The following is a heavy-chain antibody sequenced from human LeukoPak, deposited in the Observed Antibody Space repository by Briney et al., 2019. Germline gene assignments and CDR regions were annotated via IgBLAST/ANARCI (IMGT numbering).Heavy chain of an antibody. D-gene: IGHD1-14*01. J-gene: IGHJ3*02. CDR3: ASGRMGAFDI. CDR1: GGSISSSSYS. Sequence: SETLSLTCTVSGGSISSSSYSWGWIRQPPGKGLEWIGSIYYSGSTYYNPSLKSRVTISVDTSKNQFSLKLSSVTAADTAVYYCASGRMGAFDIWGQGTMVTVSS. V-gene: IGHV4-39*01. CDR2: IYYSGST.